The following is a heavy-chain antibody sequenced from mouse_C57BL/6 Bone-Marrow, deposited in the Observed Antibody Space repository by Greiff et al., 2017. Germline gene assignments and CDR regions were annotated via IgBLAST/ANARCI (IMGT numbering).Heavy chain of an antibody. Sequence: EVKLQEPGGGLVQPGGSLSLSCAASGFTFTDYYMSWVRQPPGKALEWLGFIRNKANGYTTEYSASVKGRFTISRDNSQSILYLQMNAMRAEDSATYYCARGYYDIRRGFYYAMDYWGQGTSVTVSS. CDR3: ARGYYDIRRGFYYAMDY. J-gene: IGHJ4*01. V-gene: IGHV7-3*01. D-gene: IGHD2-4*01. CDR1: GFTFTDYY. CDR2: IRNKANGYTT.